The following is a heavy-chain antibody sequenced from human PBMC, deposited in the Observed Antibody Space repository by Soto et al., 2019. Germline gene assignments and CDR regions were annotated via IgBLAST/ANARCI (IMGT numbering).Heavy chain of an antibody. D-gene: IGHD1-26*01. CDR3: ARAIVGPTTTGWLDP. Sequence: GASVKVSCKASGGTFSRYAISWVRQAPGQGLEWMGGNIPIFGTANYAQKFQGRVTITADESTSTAYMELSSLRFEETAVYYCARAIVGPTTTGWLDPWGQGTLVTVSS. V-gene: IGHV1-69*13. J-gene: IGHJ5*02. CDR1: GGTFSRYA. CDR2: NIPIFGTA.